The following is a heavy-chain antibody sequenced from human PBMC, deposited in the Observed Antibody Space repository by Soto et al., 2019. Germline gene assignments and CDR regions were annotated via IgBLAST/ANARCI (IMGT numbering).Heavy chain of an antibody. CDR3: ARGSSTVTDFDY. CDR2: IYYSGST. CDR1: GGSISSGGYY. Sequence: PSETLSLTCTVSGGSISSGGYYWSWIRQHPGKGLEWIGYIYYSGSTYYNPSLKSRVTISVDTSKNQFSLELSSVTAADTAVYYCARGSSTVTDFDYWGQATLVTVYS. J-gene: IGHJ4*02. V-gene: IGHV4-31*03. D-gene: IGHD4-17*01.